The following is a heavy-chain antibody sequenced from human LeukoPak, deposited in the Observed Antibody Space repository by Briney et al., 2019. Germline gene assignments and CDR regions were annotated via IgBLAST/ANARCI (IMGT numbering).Heavy chain of an antibody. CDR2: MFYNGNT. CDR3: ARLTREDGVDV. Sequence: SETLSLTCNVSGGSINGYYWTWIRQPPQKGLEWIGYMFYNGNTNYNPSLKSRATISVDTSQNQISLRLASVTAADTGTYHCARLTREDGVDVWGQGNTVTVCS. CDR1: GGSINGYY. V-gene: IGHV4-59*08. J-gene: IGHJ6*02.